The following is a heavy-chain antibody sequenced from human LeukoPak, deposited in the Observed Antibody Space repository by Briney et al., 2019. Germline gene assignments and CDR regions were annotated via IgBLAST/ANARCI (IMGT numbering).Heavy chain of an antibody. D-gene: IGHD3-22*01. V-gene: IGHV4-34*01. CDR3: ARRHYYDSSGYYQRAFDI. J-gene: IGHJ3*02. CDR1: GGSISSYY. Sequence: PSETLSLTCTVSGGSISSYYWSWIRQPPGKGLEWIGEINHSGSTNYNPSLKSRVTISVDTSKNQFSLKLSSVTAADTAVYYCARRHYYDSSGYYQRAFDIWGQGTMVTVSS. CDR2: INHSGST.